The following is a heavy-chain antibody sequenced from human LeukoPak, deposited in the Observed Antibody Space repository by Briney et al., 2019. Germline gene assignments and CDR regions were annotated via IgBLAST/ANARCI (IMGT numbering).Heavy chain of an antibody. Sequence: GGSLRLSCTVSGFSVDNQYMTWVRQAPGKGLVWVSLIYSGGATYYTDSVKGRFTISRDNSKNTLYLQMNSLRTDDTAVYFCTRPLSPVPNWGQGTLVTVSS. CDR1: GFSVDNQY. J-gene: IGHJ4*02. V-gene: IGHV3-66*01. CDR3: TRPLSPVPN. CDR2: IYSGGAT. D-gene: IGHD1-1*01.